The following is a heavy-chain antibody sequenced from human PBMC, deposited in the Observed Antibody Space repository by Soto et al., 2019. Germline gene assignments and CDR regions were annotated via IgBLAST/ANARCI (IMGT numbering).Heavy chain of an antibody. CDR3: ARSGPNTRGWFDP. J-gene: IGHJ5*02. V-gene: IGHV4-30-2*01. Sequence: QLQLQESGSGLVKPSQTLSLTCAVSGGSISSGGYSWSWIRQPPGKGLEWIGYIYHSGSTYYNPSLKSRVTLSVDRSKNQFSLKLSSVTAADTAVYYCARSGPNTRGWFDPWGQGTLVTVSS. CDR2: IYHSGST. D-gene: IGHD3-16*01. CDR1: GGSISSGGYS.